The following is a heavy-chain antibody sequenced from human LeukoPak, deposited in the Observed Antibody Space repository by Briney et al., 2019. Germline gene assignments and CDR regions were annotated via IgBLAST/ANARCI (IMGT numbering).Heavy chain of an antibody. CDR3: ARAPEYSSV. CDR2: IYSGGST. CDR1: GFTVSSNY. J-gene: IGHJ4*02. D-gene: IGHD6-6*01. V-gene: IGHV3-53*01. Sequence: GGSLRLSCAASGFTVSSNYMSWVRQAPGKGLEWVSIIYSGGSTSYSDSVKGRFTIYRDNAKNTLYLQMNSRGAEDTAVYYCARAPEYSSVWGQGTLVTVSS.